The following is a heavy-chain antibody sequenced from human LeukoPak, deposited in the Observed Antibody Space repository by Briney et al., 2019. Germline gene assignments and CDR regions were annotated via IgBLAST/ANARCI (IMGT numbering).Heavy chain of an antibody. J-gene: IGHJ4*02. V-gene: IGHV3-74*01. Sequence: GGSLRLSCAASGFTFSSHWMHWVRQAPGKGLVWVSRINTDGSSTAYADSVKRRFTISRDNAKNTLYLQMHSLRAEDTAVYYCARGREEDFFGYWGQGTLVTVSS. CDR3: ARGREEDFFGY. CDR1: GFTFSSHW. D-gene: IGHD1-26*01. CDR2: INTDGSST.